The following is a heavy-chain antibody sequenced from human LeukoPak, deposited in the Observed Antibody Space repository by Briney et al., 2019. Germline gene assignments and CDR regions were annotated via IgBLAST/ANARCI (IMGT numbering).Heavy chain of an antibody. Sequence: ASVKVSCKASGYTFNSYGISWVRQAPGQGLEWMGWISPYRGDTEYAQEIQGRVTMTTDTSTSTAYMEVRSLRSDDTAVYYCARQVLIVGGRYGMDVWGQGTTVTVSS. CDR2: ISPYRGDT. V-gene: IGHV1-18*01. CDR3: ARQVLIVGGRYGMDV. D-gene: IGHD3-22*01. J-gene: IGHJ6*02. CDR1: GYTFNSYG.